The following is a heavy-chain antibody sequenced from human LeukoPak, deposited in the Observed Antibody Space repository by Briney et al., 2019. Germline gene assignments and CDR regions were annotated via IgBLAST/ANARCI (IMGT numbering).Heavy chain of an antibody. Sequence: GASVKVSCKASGYTFTSFGIRWVRQAPGQGLEWMGWISAYNGNTNYARKVQGRVTMTTDTSTSTAYMELRSLRSDDTAMYYCVRDLGVDTTMIFFDYWGQGSLVTVSS. CDR3: VRDLGVDTTMIFFDY. V-gene: IGHV1-18*01. D-gene: IGHD3/OR15-3a*01. J-gene: IGHJ4*02. CDR1: GYTFTSFG. CDR2: ISAYNGNT.